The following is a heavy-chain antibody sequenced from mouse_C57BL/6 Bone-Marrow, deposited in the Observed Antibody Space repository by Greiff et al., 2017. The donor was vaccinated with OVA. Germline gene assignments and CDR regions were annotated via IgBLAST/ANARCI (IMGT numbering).Heavy chain of an antibody. Sequence: VMLVESGAELVKPGASVKLSCTASGYAFSSYWMNWVKQRPGKGLEWIGQIYPGDGDTNYYGKFNGKATLTADKSSSTAYMQLSSLTSEAAAVYFCARLDYWGQGTTLTVSA. CDR1: GYAFSSYW. CDR2: IYPGDGDT. J-gene: IGHJ2*01. V-gene: IGHV1-80*01. CDR3: ARLDY.